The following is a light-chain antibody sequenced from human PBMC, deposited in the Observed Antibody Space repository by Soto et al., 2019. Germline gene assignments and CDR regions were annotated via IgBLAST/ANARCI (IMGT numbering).Light chain of an antibody. CDR3: QQFSSYPLT. V-gene: IGKV3-11*01. CDR1: QSVTTS. J-gene: IGKJ4*01. Sequence: EIVLTQSPATLSLSPGERATVSCRASQSVTTSLAWYQQKPGQAPRLLIYDASSRATGIPDRFSGGGSGTYFTLTISRLEPEDFAVYFCQQFSSYPLTFGGGTKVDIK. CDR2: DAS.